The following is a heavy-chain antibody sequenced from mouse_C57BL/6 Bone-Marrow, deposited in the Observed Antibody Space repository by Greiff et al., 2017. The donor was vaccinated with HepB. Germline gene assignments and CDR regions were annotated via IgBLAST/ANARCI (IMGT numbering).Heavy chain of an antibody. Sequence: EVKLMESGEGLVKPGGSLKLSCAASGFTFSSYAMSWVRQTPEKSLEWVAYISSGGDYIYYADTVKGRFTISRDNARNTLYLQMSSLKSEDTAMDYCTRGPYGLFAYWGQGTLVTVSA. CDR2: ISSGGDYI. CDR1: GFTFSSYA. J-gene: IGHJ3*01. D-gene: IGHD1-1*02. CDR3: TRGPYGLFAY. V-gene: IGHV5-9-1*02.